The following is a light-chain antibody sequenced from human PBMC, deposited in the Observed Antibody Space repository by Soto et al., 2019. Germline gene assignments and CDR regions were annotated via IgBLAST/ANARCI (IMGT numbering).Light chain of an antibody. J-gene: IGKJ1*01. CDR1: QSLLHSNGYYY. CDR2: LGS. CDR3: MQALQTRT. V-gene: IGKV2-28*01. Sequence: DIVMTQSPLSLPVTPGEPASISCRSSQSLLHSNGYYYLDWYLQKPGQSPQLLIYLGSNRASGVPDRFSGSGSGTDFPLKISRVEAEEVGVYYCMQALQTRTFGQGTKVEIK.